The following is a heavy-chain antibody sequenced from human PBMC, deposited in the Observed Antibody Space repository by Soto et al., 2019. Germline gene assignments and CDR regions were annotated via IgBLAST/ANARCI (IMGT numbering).Heavy chain of an antibody. Sequence: QVQLVESGGGVVQPGRSLRLSCAASGFTFSSYGMHWVRQAPGKGLEWVAVIWYDGSNKYYADSVKGRFTISRDKSKNTLYLQMTSLRAEDTAVYYCARDHYDFWSGYIGLPLDFWGQGTLVTVSS. D-gene: IGHD3-3*01. CDR1: GFTFSSYG. CDR2: IWYDGSNK. CDR3: ARDHYDFWSGYIGLPLDF. J-gene: IGHJ4*02. V-gene: IGHV3-33*01.